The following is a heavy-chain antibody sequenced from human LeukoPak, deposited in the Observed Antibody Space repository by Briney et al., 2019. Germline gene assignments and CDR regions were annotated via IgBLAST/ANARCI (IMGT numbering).Heavy chain of an antibody. J-gene: IGHJ4*02. CDR2: MSHDGTNK. CDR1: GFTFSTYA. V-gene: IGHV3-30-3*01. CDR3: ARGHIVVVIASSGDFDY. D-gene: IGHD2-21*01. Sequence: PGGSLRLSCAASGFTFSTYAMSWVRQAPGKGLEWVAVMSHDGTNKYYADSVKGRFTISRDNSKNTLYLQMNRLRGEDTALYYCARGHIVVVIASSGDFDYWGQGTLVTVSS.